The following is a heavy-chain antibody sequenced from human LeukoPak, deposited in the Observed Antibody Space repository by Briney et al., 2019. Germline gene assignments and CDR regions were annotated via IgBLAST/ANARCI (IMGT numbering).Heavy chain of an antibody. J-gene: IGHJ4*02. V-gene: IGHV3-21*01. D-gene: IGHD1-26*01. CDR3: ASGHSGSYYLFDY. CDR2: ISSSSSYI. Sequence: PGGSLRLSCAASGFTFSSYSMNWVRQAPGKGLEWVSSISSSSSYIYYADSVKGRFTISRDNAKNSLYLQMNSLRAEDTAAYYCASGHSGSYYLFDYWGQGTLVTVSS. CDR1: GFTFSSYS.